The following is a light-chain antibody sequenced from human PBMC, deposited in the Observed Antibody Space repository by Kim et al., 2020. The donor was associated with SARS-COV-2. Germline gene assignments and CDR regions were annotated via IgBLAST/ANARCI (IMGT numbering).Light chain of an antibody. CDR3: QAWDSSTVV. Sequence: SYELTQPPSVSVSPGQTASITCSGDKLVDKYACWYQQKPGQSPVLVIYQDTKRPSGIPERFSGSNSGNTATLTFSGTQAMDEADYYCQAWDSSTVVFGGGTQLTVL. CDR1: KLVDKY. CDR2: QDT. V-gene: IGLV3-1*01. J-gene: IGLJ2*01.